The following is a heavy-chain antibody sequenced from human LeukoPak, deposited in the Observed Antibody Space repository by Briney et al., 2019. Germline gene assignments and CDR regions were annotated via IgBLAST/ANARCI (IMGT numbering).Heavy chain of an antibody. D-gene: IGHD1-1*01. CDR1: GGSISSYY. CDR2: IYYSGST. Sequence: PSETLPLTCTVSGGSISSYYWSWIRQPPGKGLEWIGYIYYSGSTNCNPSLKSRVTMSVDTSKNQFSLNLTSVTAADTAVYYCARATTFDYWGPGTLVTVSS. J-gene: IGHJ4*02. CDR3: ARATTFDY. V-gene: IGHV4-59*12.